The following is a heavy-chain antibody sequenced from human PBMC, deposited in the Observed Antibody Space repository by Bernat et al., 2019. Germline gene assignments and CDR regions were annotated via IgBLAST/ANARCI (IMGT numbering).Heavy chain of an antibody. J-gene: IGHJ4*02. CDR2: ISGSGGTT. CDR1: GFTFSTYA. V-gene: IGHV3-23*01. Sequence: EVQLLESGGGLVQPGGSLRLSCAASGFTFSTYAMSWVRQAPGKGLEWVSAISGSGGTTYYADSVKGRFTISRDNSKNTRYLQMKSLRAEETAVYSCASAGSGTYYNPNYYFDYWGQGTLVTVSS. CDR3: ASAGSGTYYNPNYYFDY. D-gene: IGHD3-10*01.